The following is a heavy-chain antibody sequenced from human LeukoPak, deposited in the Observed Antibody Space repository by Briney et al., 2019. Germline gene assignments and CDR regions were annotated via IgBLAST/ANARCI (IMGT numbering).Heavy chain of an antibody. J-gene: IGHJ3*02. CDR1: GGSISSGDYY. D-gene: IGHD3-22*01. Sequence: PSQTLSLTCTVSGGSISSGDYYWSWIRQPPGKGLEWIGYIYYSGSTYYSPSLKSRVTISVDTSKNQFSLKLSSVTAADTAVYYCAREITNDSSGYSQDAFDIWGQGTMVTVSS. V-gene: IGHV4-30-4*01. CDR2: IYYSGST. CDR3: AREITNDSSGYSQDAFDI.